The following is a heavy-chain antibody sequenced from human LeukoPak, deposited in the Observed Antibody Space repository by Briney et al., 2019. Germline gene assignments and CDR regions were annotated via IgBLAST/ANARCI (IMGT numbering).Heavy chain of an antibody. J-gene: IGHJ4*02. V-gene: IGHV3-21*01. CDR1: GFTFSSYS. Sequence: KSGGSLRLSCAASGFTFSSYSMNWVRQAPGKGLEWVSAISSSSSYVYYADSVKGRFTISRDNDKNSLYLQMNSLRAEDTAVYYCARDEGIAVALDYWGQGTLVTVSS. D-gene: IGHD6-19*01. CDR2: ISSSSSYV. CDR3: ARDEGIAVALDY.